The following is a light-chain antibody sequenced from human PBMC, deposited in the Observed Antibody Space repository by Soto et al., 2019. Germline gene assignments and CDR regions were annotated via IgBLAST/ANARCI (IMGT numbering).Light chain of an antibody. V-gene: IGKV4-1*01. CDR1: QSVLYSSNNKHY. CDR2: WAS. CDR3: QQYYSAPQT. Sequence: DIVMTQSPASLAVSLGERATINCKSSQSVLYSSNNKHYLAWYQQKPGQPPKLFISWASTRESGVPDRFRGSGSGTDFTLTIDSLQAEDVSNYYCQQYYSAPQTFGQGTKVEIK. J-gene: IGKJ1*01.